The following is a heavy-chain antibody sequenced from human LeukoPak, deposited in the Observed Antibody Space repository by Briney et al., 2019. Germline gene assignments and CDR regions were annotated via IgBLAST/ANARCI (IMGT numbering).Heavy chain of an antibody. D-gene: IGHD6-13*01. CDR2: IIPIFGTA. CDR3: ARGRSGQQLVPPFHY. CDR1: GGTFSSYA. V-gene: IGHV1-69*13. J-gene: IGHJ4*02. Sequence: SVKVSCKASGGTFSSYAISWVRQAPGQGLEWMGGIIPIFGTANYAQKFQGTVTITADESTSTAYMELSGLRSEDTAVYYCARGRSGQQLVPPFHYWGQGTLVTVSS.